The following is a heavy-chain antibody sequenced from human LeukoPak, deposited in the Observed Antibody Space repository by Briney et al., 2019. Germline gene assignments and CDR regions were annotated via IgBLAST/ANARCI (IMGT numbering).Heavy chain of an antibody. CDR1: GGSISSGGYS. J-gene: IGHJ4*02. CDR2: IYYSGST. V-gene: IGHV4-30-4*07. Sequence: SHTLSLTCAVSGGSISSGGYSWSWIRQPPGKGLEWIGYIYYSGSTYYNPSLKRRVTISVDTSKNQFSLKLSSVTAADTAVYYCARGRSYFDYWGQGTLVTVSS. CDR3: ARGRSYFDY.